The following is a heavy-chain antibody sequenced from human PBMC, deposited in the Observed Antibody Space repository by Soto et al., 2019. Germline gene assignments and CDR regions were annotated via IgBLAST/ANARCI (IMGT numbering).Heavy chain of an antibody. V-gene: IGHV4-59*01. J-gene: IGHJ6*02. Sequence: PSQTLSLTCTVSGGFISNYYWSWVRQSPGKGLEWIGYIYYSGTTNYNTSLKSRVTILLDMSKNQFSLRLRSVTASDTAVYYCARLKPFGTTSAGQSYHYGMDVWGQGTTVTVSS. CDR2: IYYSGTT. CDR1: GGFISNYY. CDR3: ARLKPFGTTSAGQSYHYGMDV. D-gene: IGHD3-16*01.